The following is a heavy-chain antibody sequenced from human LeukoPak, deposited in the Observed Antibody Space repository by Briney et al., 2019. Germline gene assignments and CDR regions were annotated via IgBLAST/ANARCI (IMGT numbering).Heavy chain of an antibody. J-gene: IGHJ6*02. D-gene: IGHD2-2*01. CDR3: ARDIVVVPAVHPYYYYYGMDV. CDR2: ISAYNGNT. V-gene: IGHV1-18*01. CDR1: GYTFTSYG. Sequence: GASVKVSCKASGYTFTSYGISWVRQAPGQGLEWMGWISAYNGNTNYAQKLQGRVTMTTDTSTSTAYMELRSLRSDDTAVYYCARDIVVVPAVHPYYYYYGMDVWGQGTTVTVSS.